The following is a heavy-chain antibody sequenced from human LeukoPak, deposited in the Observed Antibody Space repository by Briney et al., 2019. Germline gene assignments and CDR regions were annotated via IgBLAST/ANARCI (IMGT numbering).Heavy chain of an antibody. CDR2: ISGSGGST. J-gene: IGHJ4*02. V-gene: IGHV3-23*01. D-gene: IGHD3-10*01. Sequence: GSLRLSCAASGFTFSSYAMSWVRQAPGKGLEWVSAISGSGGSTYYADSVKGRFTISRDNSKNTLYLQMNSLRAEDTAVYYCAKDLGYYYGSVSLQTGFGDYWGQGTLVSVSS. CDR3: AKDLGYYYGSVSLQTGFGDY. CDR1: GFTFSSYA.